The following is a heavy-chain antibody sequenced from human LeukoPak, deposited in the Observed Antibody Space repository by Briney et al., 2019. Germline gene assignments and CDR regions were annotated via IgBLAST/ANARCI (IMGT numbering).Heavy chain of an antibody. Sequence: PGGSLRLSCAASGFTFSSSGIHWVRQAPGKGLEWVAVISYDGSHKYYADSVKGRFTISRDNSKNTLYLQMNSLRAEDTAVYYCAKWESENAFNFWGQGTMVTVSS. J-gene: IGHJ3*01. CDR1: GFTFSSSG. CDR2: ISYDGSHK. CDR3: AKWESENAFNF. V-gene: IGHV3-30*18. D-gene: IGHD1-26*01.